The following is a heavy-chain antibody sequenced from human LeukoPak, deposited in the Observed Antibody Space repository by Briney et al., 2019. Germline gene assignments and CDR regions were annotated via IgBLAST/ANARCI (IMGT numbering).Heavy chain of an antibody. CDR2: ISAYNGNT. J-gene: IGHJ4*02. CDR3: ASRVWFGELLVDY. V-gene: IGHV1-18*01. D-gene: IGHD3-10*01. CDR1: GYTFTSYG. Sequence: ASVKVSCKASGYTFTSYGISWVRQAPGQGLEWMGWISAYNGNTNYAQKLQGRVTITTDESTSTAYMELSSLRSEDTAVYYCASRVWFGELLVDYWGQGTLVTVSS.